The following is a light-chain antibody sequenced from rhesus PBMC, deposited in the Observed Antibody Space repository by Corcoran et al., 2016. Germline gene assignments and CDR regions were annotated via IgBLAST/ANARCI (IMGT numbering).Light chain of an antibody. CDR1: QSVRSS. CDR3: QQYTNWPLT. J-gene: IGKJ4*01. CDR2: DAS. V-gene: IGKV3-35*01. Sequence: EIVLTQSPATLSLSPGERATLSCRASQSVRSSLGWYRQKPGQAPRLLSYDASRRATGIADRFSGSGSGTVFTLTISSLEPEDVGVYSCQQYTNWPLTFGGGTKVELK.